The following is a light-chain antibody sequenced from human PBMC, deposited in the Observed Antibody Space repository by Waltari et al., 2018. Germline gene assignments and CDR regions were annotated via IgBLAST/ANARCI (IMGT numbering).Light chain of an antibody. J-gene: IGLJ2*01. CDR3: TSFTSSSTIV. V-gene: IGLV2-14*03. CDR2: DVN. Sequence: QSALTQPAPVSGSPAQSITIPCTGSTSDVGGYNYVFWYQQHPGKAPKLMISDVNKRPSGVSNRFSGSKSDNTASLTISGLQAEDEAHYYCTSFTSSSTIVFGGGTKLTVL. CDR1: TSDVGGYNY.